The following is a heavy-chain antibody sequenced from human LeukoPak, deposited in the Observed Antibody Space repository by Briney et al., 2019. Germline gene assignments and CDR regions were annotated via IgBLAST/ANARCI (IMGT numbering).Heavy chain of an antibody. CDR3: LAYYDSSGYYYFDY. D-gene: IGHD3-22*01. Sequence: ASVKVSCKASGYTFTSYGISWVRQAPGQGLAWMGWISAYNGNTNYAQKLQGRVTMTTDTSTSTAYMELRSLRSDDTAVYYCLAYYDSSGYYYFDYWGQGTLVTVSS. CDR1: GYTFTSYG. CDR2: ISAYNGNT. J-gene: IGHJ4*02. V-gene: IGHV1-18*01.